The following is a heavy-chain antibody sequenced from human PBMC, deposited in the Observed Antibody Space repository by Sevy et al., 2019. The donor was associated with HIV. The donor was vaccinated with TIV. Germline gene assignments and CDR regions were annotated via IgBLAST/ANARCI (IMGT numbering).Heavy chain of an antibody. V-gene: IGHV4-30-4*01. Sequence: SETLSLTCTVSGGSISSGDYYWSWIRQPPGKGLEWLGYIYYSGSTYYNPSLKSLVTISVDTSKNQFSRKLSSVTAADTAVYYCACRSPYYYDSSGLCDYWGQGTLVTVSS. CDR2: IYYSGST. CDR3: ACRSPYYYDSSGLCDY. D-gene: IGHD3-22*01. J-gene: IGHJ4*02. CDR1: GGSISSGDYY.